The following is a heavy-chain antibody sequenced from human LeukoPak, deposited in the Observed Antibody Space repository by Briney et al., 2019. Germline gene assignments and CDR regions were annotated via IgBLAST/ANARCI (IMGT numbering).Heavy chain of an antibody. CDR2: TYYRSKWYD. V-gene: IGHV6-1*01. Sequence: SQTLSLTCAISGDSVSSKNGAWNWIRQSPSRGLEWLGRTYYRSKWYDDSADSVKGRITISPDTAKNQFSLHVYSVTPEDTAVYYCARGLGTSGWYTFDFWGQGTLVTVSS. J-gene: IGHJ4*02. D-gene: IGHD6-19*01. CDR3: ARGLGTSGWYTFDF. CDR1: GDSVSSKNGA.